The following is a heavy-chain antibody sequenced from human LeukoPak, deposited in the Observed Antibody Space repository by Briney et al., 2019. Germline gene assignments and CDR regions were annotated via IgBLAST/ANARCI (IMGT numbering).Heavy chain of an antibody. CDR1: GYTFTSYG. J-gene: IGHJ4*02. CDR2: ISAYNGNT. CDR3: ARDKSMAYFDY. V-gene: IGHV1-18*01. D-gene: IGHD5-24*01. Sequence: AASVKVSCKASGYTFTSYGISWVRQAPGQGLEWMGWISAYNGNTNYAQKLQGRVTMTTDTSTSTAYMELRSLGSDDTAVYYCARDKSMAYFDYWGQGTLVTVSS.